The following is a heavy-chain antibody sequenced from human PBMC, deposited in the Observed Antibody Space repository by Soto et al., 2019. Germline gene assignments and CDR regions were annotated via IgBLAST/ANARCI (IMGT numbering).Heavy chain of an antibody. V-gene: IGHV4-61*03. Sequence: QVQLQESGPGLVKPSETLSLTCTVSGASVSSGSHYWTWIRQPPGKGLEWIGYISSSGGTNYSPSLKXRXTXSXXTSKTHFSLILSSVTAADTAVYYCARELGKSGMDDWGQGTTVTVSS. CDR1: GASVSSGSHY. D-gene: IGHD7-27*01. CDR2: ISSSGGT. J-gene: IGHJ6*02. CDR3: ARELGKSGMDD.